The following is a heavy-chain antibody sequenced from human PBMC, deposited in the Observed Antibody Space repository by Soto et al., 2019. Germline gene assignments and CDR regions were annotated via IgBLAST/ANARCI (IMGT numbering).Heavy chain of an antibody. V-gene: IGHV4-59*11. CDR3: ARGPPMIH. Sequence: PSETLSLTCTVSGGSISSHYWSWIRQPPGKGLEWIGYIYYSGSTKYKPSLKSRVTISVDTPKNQVSLKLSSVTAADTAVYYCARGPPMIHWGQGTLVTVSS. CDR2: IYYSGST. CDR1: GGSISSHY. J-gene: IGHJ4*02. D-gene: IGHD3-22*01.